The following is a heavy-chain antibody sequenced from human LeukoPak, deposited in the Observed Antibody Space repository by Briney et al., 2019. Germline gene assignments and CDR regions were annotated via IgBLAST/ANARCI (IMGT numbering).Heavy chain of an antibody. CDR1: GITLSNYG. CDR3: ARSSAVAQGGFDY. V-gene: IGHV3-23*01. Sequence: GGSLRLSCAVSGITLSNYGMSWVRQAPGKGLEWVAGISDSGGSTNYADSVKGRFTISRDNPKNTLYLQMNSLRAEDTAVYYCARSSAVAQGGFDYWGQGTLVTVSS. J-gene: IGHJ4*02. D-gene: IGHD6-19*01. CDR2: ISDSGGST.